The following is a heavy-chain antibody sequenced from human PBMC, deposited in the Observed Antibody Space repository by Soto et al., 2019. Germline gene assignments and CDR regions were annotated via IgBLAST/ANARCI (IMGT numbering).Heavy chain of an antibody. Sequence: ASETLSLTCAVYGGSFSGYYWSWIRQPPGKGLEWIGEINHSGSTNYNPSLKSRVTISVDTAKNQFSLKLSSVTAADTAVYFRARTGSGTYGDHFDYWGQGTLVTVSS. CDR2: INHSGST. CDR1: GGSFSGYY. D-gene: IGHD1-26*01. CDR3: ARTGSGTYGDHFDY. J-gene: IGHJ4*02. V-gene: IGHV4-34*01.